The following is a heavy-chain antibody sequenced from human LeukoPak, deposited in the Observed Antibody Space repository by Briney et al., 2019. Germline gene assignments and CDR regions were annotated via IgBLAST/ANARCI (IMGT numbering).Heavy chain of an antibody. CDR1: GGSISSYY. CDR2: IYYSGST. V-gene: IGHV4-59*01. Sequence: SETLSLTCTVSGGSISSYYWSWIRQPPGKGLEWIGYIYYSGSTNYNPSLKSRVTISVDTSKNQFSLKLSSVTAADTAVYYCARSATIRFKAWFDYWGQGTLVTVSS. J-gene: IGHJ4*02. CDR3: ARSATIRFKAWFDY. D-gene: IGHD5-12*01.